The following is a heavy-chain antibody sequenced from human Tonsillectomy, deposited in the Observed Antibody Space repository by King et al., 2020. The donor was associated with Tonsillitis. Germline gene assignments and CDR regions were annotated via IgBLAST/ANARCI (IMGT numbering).Heavy chain of an antibody. Sequence: VQLVESGGGLVQPGGSLRLSCAASGFTFSSYSMNWVRQAPGEGLEWVSYISSSSSTIYYADSVKGRFTISRDNAKNSLYLQMNSLRAEDTAVYYFARLTGNDAFDIWGQGTMVTVSS. CDR1: GFTFSSYS. D-gene: IGHD3-9*01. V-gene: IGHV3-48*01. CDR3: ARLTGNDAFDI. CDR2: ISSSSSTI. J-gene: IGHJ3*02.